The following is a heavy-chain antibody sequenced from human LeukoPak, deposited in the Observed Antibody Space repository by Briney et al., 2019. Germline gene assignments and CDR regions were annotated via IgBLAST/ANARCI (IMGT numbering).Heavy chain of an antibody. J-gene: IGHJ6*03. Sequence: PGGSLRLSCAASGFTFSGYSMNWVRQAPGRGLEWVSYMSSGSAYIYYADSVKGQFTISRDNAKNSLYLQMNSLRAEDTAVYYCARARQLVGYYYMDVWGKGTTVTVSS. CDR1: GFTFSGYS. D-gene: IGHD6-6*01. V-gene: IGHV3-21*01. CDR3: ARARQLVGYYYMDV. CDR2: MSSGSAYI.